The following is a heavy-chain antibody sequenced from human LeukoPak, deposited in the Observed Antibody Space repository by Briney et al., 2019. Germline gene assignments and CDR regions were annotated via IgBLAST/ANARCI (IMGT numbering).Heavy chain of an antibody. D-gene: IGHD3-9*01. CDR1: GGSVSSGSYY. J-gene: IGHJ2*01. V-gene: IGHV4-61*01. CDR2: IYYSGST. CDR3: ARVRYFDSRYFDL. Sequence: SETLSLTCTVSGGSVSSGSYYWSWIRQPPGKGLEWIGYIYYSGSTNYNPSLKSRVTISVDTSKNQFSLKLSSVTAAVTAVYYCARVRYFDSRYFDLWGRGTLVTVSS.